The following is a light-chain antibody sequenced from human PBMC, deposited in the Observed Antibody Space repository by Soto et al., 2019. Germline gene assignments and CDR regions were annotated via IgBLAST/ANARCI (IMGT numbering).Light chain of an antibody. CDR3: QQYGSSIT. J-gene: IGKJ5*01. Sequence: EIVLTQSPATLSLSPGERATLSCRASQSVSRYLAWYQQKPGQAPRLLIYDASNRATGIPARFSGSGSGTDFTLTISRLEPEDFAMFYCQQYGSSITFGQGTRLEI. CDR2: DAS. V-gene: IGKV3-11*01. CDR1: QSVSRY.